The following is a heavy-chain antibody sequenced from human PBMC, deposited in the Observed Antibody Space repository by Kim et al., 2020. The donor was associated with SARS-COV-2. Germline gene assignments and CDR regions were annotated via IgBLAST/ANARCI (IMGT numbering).Heavy chain of an antibody. CDR2: IYYSGST. Sequence: SETLSLTCTVSGGSISSYYWSWIRQPPGKGLEWIGYIYYSGSTNYNPSLKSRVTISVDTSKNQFSLKLSSVTAADTAVYYCASTMVRGSYYYGMDVWGQG. CDR1: GGSISSYY. D-gene: IGHD3-10*01. CDR3: ASTMVRGSYYYGMDV. J-gene: IGHJ6*02. V-gene: IGHV4-59*08.